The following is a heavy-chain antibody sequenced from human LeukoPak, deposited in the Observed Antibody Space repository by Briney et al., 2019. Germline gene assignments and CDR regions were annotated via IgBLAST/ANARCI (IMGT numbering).Heavy chain of an antibody. CDR2: INHSGST. CDR3: ARDQMGLGPTTVDS. CDR1: GGSFSGYY. Sequence: PSETLSLTCAVYGGSFSGYYWSWIRQPPGKGLEWIGEINHSGSTNYNPSLKSRVTISVDTSKNQFSLKLSSVTAADTAVYYCARDQMGLGPTTVDSWGQGTLVTVSS. J-gene: IGHJ4*02. D-gene: IGHD1-26*01. V-gene: IGHV4-34*01.